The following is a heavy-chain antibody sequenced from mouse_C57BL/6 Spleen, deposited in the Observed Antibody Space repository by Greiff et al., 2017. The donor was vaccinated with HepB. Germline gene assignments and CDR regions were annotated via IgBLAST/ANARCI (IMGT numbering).Heavy chain of an antibody. CDR3: ARSYYYGSRGYFDY. CDR2: INPNNGGT. D-gene: IGHD1-1*01. Sequence: VQLQQSGPELVKPGASVKMSCKASGYTFTDYNMHWVKQSHGKSLEWIGYINPNNGGTSYNQKFKGKATLTVNKSSSTAYMELRSLTSEDSAVYYCARSYYYGSRGYFDYWGQGTTLTVSS. V-gene: IGHV1-22*01. CDR1: GYTFTDYN. J-gene: IGHJ2*01.